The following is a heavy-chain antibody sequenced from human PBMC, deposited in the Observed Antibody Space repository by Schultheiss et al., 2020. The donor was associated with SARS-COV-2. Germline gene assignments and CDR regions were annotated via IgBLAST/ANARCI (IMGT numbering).Heavy chain of an antibody. D-gene: IGHD6-13*01. CDR3: AKDRSSWYYYYGMDV. Sequence: SLKISCAASGFTFDDYAMHWVRQAPGKGLEWVSGISWNSGSIGYADSVKGRFTISRDNAKNSLYLQMNSLRAEDTALYYCAKDRSSWYYYYGMDVWGQGTTVTVSS. V-gene: IGHV3-9*01. J-gene: IGHJ6*02. CDR2: ISWNSGSI. CDR1: GFTFDDYA.